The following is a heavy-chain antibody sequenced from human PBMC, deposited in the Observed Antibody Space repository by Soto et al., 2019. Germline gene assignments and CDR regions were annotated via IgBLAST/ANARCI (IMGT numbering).Heavy chain of an antibody. CDR2: IYYTGST. CDR3: AGGSNWYIFDS. J-gene: IGHJ4*02. V-gene: IGHV4-59*01. Sequence: QVQLQESGPGLVKPSETLSLTCTVSSGSINSYYWSWIRQPPGKGLEWIGYIYYTGSTNYNPSLKSRVTISLDTSNNQFSLKLSSVTAADTAVYYCAGGSNWYIFDSWGQGTLVTVSS. CDR1: SGSINSYY. D-gene: IGHD6-13*01.